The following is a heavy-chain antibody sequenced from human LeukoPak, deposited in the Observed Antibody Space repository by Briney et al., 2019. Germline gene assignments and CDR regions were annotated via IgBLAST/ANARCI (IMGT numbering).Heavy chain of an antibody. CDR1: GFTFSSYA. CDR2: ISGTGGST. CDR3: ARDRGLNSYGLDH. J-gene: IGHJ4*02. Sequence: PGGSLRLSCAASGFTFSSYAMTWVRQAPGKGLEWVSSISGTGGSTFYADSVKGRFTISRDNAKDSLYLQMNSLRAEDTAIYYCARDRGLNSYGLDHWGQGTLVTVSS. D-gene: IGHD5-18*01. V-gene: IGHV3-23*01.